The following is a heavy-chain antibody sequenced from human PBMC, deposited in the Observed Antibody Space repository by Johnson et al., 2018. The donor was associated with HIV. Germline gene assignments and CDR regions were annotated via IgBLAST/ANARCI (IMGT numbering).Heavy chain of an antibody. Sequence: VQLVESGGGVVQPGRSLRLSCAASGFTFSSYGMHWVRQAPGQGLEWVAVISYDGSNKYYANSLKGRFTISRDNYKNTLYLQMGSLRIEDMAVYYCARCRDAYTLLSAFDIWGQGTMVTVSS. CDR1: GFTFSSYG. CDR3: ARCRDAYTLLSAFDI. V-gene: IGHV3-30*03. J-gene: IGHJ3*02. D-gene: IGHD5-24*01. CDR2: ISYDGSNK.